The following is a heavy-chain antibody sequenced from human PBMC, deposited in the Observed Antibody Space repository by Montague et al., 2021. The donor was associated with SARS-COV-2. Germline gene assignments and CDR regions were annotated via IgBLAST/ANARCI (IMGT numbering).Heavy chain of an antibody. CDR2: TYYRSKWYN. J-gene: IGHJ3*01. CDR1: GASLSSDSLS. Sequence: VSAGASLSSDSLSWHWISQSPSRCLEWLASTYYRSKWYNDSAPSVSGRATVKPDTSRNQFSLHLDSVTPKDTALYFCARKMDSSFDVWGKGTMVIVSS. V-gene: IGHV6-1*01. CDR3: ARKMDSSFDV. D-gene: IGHD2-2*03.